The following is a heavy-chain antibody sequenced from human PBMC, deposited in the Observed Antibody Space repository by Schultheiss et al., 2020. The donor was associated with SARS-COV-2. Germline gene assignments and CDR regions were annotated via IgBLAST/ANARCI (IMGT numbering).Heavy chain of an antibody. CDR2: IYYSGST. CDR1: GGSVSSGYYH. D-gene: IGHD2-15*01. Sequence: SETLSLTCSVSGGSVSSGYYHWSWIRQPPGKGLEWIGYIYYSGSTNYNPSLKSRVTISVDRSKNQFSLKLSSVTAADTAVYYCARDGGYCSGGSCYPFDYWGQGTLVTVSS. CDR3: ARDGGYCSGGSCYPFDY. J-gene: IGHJ4*02. V-gene: IGHV4-61*01.